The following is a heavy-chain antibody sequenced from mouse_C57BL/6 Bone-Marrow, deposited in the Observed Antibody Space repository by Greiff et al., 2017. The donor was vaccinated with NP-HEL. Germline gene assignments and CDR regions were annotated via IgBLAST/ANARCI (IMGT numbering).Heavy chain of an antibody. J-gene: IGHJ3*01. CDR2: IYPRSGNT. Sequence: QVQLQQSGAELARPGASVKLSCKASGYTFTSYGISWVKQRTGQGLEWIGEIYPRSGNTYYNEKFKGKATLTAEKSSSTAYMQLSSLTSEDSAVYFCARSWGYAYWGQGTLVTVAA. CDR1: GYTFTSYG. V-gene: IGHV1-81*01. CDR3: ARSWGYAY.